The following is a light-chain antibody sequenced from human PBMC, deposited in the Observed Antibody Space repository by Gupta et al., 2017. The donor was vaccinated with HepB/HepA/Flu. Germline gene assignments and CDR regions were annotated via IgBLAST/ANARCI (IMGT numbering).Light chain of an antibody. CDR3: SSYTSSSTLV. CDR2: DVS. CDR1: SSEVGGYNY. J-gene: IGLJ2*01. Sequence: QSALTQPASVSGSPGQSITISCTGTSSEVGGYNYVSWYQQHPGKAPKLMIYDVSNRPSGVSNRFSGSKSGNTASLTISGLQAEDEADYYCSSYTSSSTLVFGGGTKLTV. V-gene: IGLV2-14*03.